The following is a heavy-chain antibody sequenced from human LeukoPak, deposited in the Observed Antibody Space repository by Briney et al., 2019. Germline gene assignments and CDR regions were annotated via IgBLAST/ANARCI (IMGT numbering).Heavy chain of an antibody. V-gene: IGHV4-34*01. Sequence: SETLSLTCTVSGGSISSYYWSWIRQPPGKGLEWIGEINHSGSTNYNPSLKSRVTISVDTSKNQFSLKLSSVTAADTAVYYCARGLVPWFGPKGSAFDIWGQGTMVTVSS. D-gene: IGHD3-10*01. J-gene: IGHJ3*02. CDR1: GGSISSYY. CDR3: ARGLVPWFGPKGSAFDI. CDR2: INHSGST.